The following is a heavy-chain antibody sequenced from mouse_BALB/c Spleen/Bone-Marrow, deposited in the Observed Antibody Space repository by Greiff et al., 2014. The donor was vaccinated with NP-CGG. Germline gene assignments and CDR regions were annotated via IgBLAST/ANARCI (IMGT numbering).Heavy chain of an antibody. CDR3: ASYYYGSSLFAY. CDR2: IDPANGNT. D-gene: IGHD1-1*01. J-gene: IGHJ3*01. CDR1: GLNIKDTY. V-gene: IGHV14-3*02. Sequence: VQLQQPGAELVKPGASVKLSCTASGLNIKDTYMHWVKQRPEQGLEWIGRIDPANGNTKYDPKFQGKATITADTSSNTAYLQLSSLTSEDTAVYYCASYYYGSSLFAYWGQGTLVTVSA.